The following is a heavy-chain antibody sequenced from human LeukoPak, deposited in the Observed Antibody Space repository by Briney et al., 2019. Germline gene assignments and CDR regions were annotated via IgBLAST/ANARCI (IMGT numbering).Heavy chain of an antibody. Sequence: PSETLSLTCTVSGGSISTYYWSWIRQPPGKGLEWIGYIYYSGSTNYNPSLKSRVTISADNSKNQFSLKLNSVTAADTAVYYCARNYGDSDWGQGTLVTVSS. V-gene: IGHV4-59*08. CDR3: ARNYGDSD. J-gene: IGHJ4*02. CDR1: GGSISTYY. CDR2: IYYSGST. D-gene: IGHD4-17*01.